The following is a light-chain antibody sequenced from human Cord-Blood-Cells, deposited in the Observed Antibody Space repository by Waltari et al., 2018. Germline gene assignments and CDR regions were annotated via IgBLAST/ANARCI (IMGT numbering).Light chain of an antibody. Sequence: EIVMTQSPATLSVSPGERANLSCRASQSVSSNLAWYQQKPGQAPRLLIYGASTRATGIQARFSGSGSGTEFTLTISSLQSEDFAVYYCQQYNNWPPYSFGQGTKLEIK. CDR2: GAS. V-gene: IGKV3-15*01. J-gene: IGKJ2*03. CDR1: QSVSSN. CDR3: QQYNNWPPYS.